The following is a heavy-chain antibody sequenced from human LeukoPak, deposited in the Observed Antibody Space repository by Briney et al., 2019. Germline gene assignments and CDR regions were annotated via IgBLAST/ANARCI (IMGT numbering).Heavy chain of an antibody. CDR3: AMGGQKSIAVTV. D-gene: IGHD6-19*01. J-gene: IGHJ4*02. Sequence: PGGSLRLSCVASGFPFSSYWMTWVRQAPGKGLEWVANIKQDGSKKSYVDSVKGRFSISRDNAKNSLSLQMNSLRGEDTAVYYCAMGGQKSIAVTVWGQGTLVTVSS. CDR2: IKQDGSKK. CDR1: GFPFSSYW. V-gene: IGHV3-7*01.